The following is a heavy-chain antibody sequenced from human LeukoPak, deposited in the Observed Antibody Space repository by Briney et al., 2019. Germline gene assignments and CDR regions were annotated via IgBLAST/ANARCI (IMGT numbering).Heavy chain of an antibody. D-gene: IGHD1-14*01. J-gene: IGHJ3*02. CDR1: GFTFSSYG. Sequence: PGGSLRLSCAASGFTFSSYGMHWVRQAPGKGLEWVAVIWYDGSNKYYADSVKGRFTISRDNSKNTLYLQMNSLRAEGTAVYYCARGTRESGYAFDIWGQGTMVTVSS. CDR2: IWYDGSNK. CDR3: ARGTRESGYAFDI. V-gene: IGHV3-33*01.